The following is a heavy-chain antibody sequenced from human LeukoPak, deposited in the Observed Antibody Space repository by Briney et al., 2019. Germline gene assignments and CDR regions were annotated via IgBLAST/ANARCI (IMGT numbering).Heavy chain of an antibody. D-gene: IGHD2-2*01. CDR2: INPSGGST. J-gene: IGHJ3*02. CDR1: GYTFTSYY. Sequence: ASVKVSCKASGYTFTSYYMHWVRQAPGQGLEWMGIINPSGGSTSYAQKFQGRVTMTRDTSTSAVYMELSSLRSEDTAVYYCARLDLGYCSSTSCYEYAFDIWGQGTMVTVSS. CDR3: ARLDLGYCSSTSCYEYAFDI. V-gene: IGHV1-46*01.